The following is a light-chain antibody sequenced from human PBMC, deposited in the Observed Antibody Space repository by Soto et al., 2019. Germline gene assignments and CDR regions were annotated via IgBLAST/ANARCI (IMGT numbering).Light chain of an antibody. V-gene: IGKV3-11*01. J-gene: IGKJ5*01. Sequence: EIVMTQSPATLSVSPGERATLSCRASQSVSSNLAWYQQKPGQAPRLLIYAASSRATGIPARFSGSGSGTDFTLTISSLEPEDFALYYCQQRSTWPTFGQGTRLEIK. CDR2: AAS. CDR1: QSVSSN. CDR3: QQRSTWPT.